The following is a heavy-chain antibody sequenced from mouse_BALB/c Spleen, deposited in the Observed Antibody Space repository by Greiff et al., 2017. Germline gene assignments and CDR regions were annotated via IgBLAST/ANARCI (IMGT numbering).Heavy chain of an antibody. CDR3: NAGYSYDGFAY. V-gene: IGHV14-4*02. CDR2: IDPENGDT. Sequence: VQLQQSGAELVRSGASVKLSCTASGFNIKDYYMHWVNQRPEQGLEWIGWIDPENGDTEYAPKFQGKATMTADTSSNTADLQLSSLTSEDTAVYYCNAGYSYDGFAYWGQGTLVTVSA. D-gene: IGHD2-12*01. J-gene: IGHJ3*01. CDR1: GFNIKDYY.